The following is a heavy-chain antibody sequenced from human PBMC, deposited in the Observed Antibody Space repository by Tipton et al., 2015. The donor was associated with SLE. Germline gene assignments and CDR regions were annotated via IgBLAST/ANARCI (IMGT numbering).Heavy chain of an antibody. CDR2: ISYCGVT. J-gene: IGHJ4*02. CDR1: GGSLGPHY. V-gene: IGHV4-59*11. Sequence: TLSLTCTVSGGSLGPHYWGWVRQPPGKGLGWIGFISYCGVTNYNPSLTSRVTISGDTSKNHFSLKLTSVTAADTAVYYCVRGTAPLSSTLSLDNWGQGTLVTVSS. D-gene: IGHD2-2*03. CDR3: VRGTAPLSSTLSLDN.